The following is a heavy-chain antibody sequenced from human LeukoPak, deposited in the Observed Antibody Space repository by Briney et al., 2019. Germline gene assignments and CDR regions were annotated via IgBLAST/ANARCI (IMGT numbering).Heavy chain of an antibody. CDR1: GGSTSSSSYY. CDR3: ARVEYYYDSSGYIYYFDY. D-gene: IGHD3-22*01. CDR2: TYYSGST. J-gene: IGHJ4*02. Sequence: SETLSLTCTVSGGSTSSSSYYWGWIRQPPGKGLEWIGSTYYSGSTYYNPSLKSRVTISVDTSKNQFSLKLSSVTAADTAVYYCARVEYYYDSSGYIYYFDYWGQGTLVTVSS. V-gene: IGHV4-39*07.